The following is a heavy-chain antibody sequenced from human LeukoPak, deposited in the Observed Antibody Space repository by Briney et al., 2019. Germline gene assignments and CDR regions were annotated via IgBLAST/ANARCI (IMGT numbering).Heavy chain of an antibody. D-gene: IGHD6-19*01. CDR1: GFTVSSNY. CDR2: ISSSSSYI. J-gene: IGHJ6*02. Sequence: GGSLRLSCAASGFTVSSNYMNWVRQAPGKGLEWVSSISSSSSYIYYADSVKGRFTISRDNAKNSLYLQMNSLRAEDTAAYYCASLSSGWYPPYYYGMDVWGQGTTVTVSS. CDR3: ASLSSGWYPPYYYGMDV. V-gene: IGHV3-21*01.